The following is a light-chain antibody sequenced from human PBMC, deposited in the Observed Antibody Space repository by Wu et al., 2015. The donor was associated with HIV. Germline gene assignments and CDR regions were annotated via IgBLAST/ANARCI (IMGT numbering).Light chain of an antibody. J-gene: IGKJ2*03. CDR2: KAS. CDR1: QSVTGW. CDR3: QQYYSYPHS. V-gene: IGKV1-5*03. Sequence: DIQMTQSPSTLSASIGDRVTITCRASQSVTGWLAWYQRKPGKAPKLLISKASNLESGVPSRFSGSGSGTEFTLTISSLQPEDFATYYCQQYYSYPHSFGQGTKLEIK.